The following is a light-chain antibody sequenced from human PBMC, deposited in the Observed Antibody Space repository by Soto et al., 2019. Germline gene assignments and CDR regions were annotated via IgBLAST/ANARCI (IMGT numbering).Light chain of an antibody. CDR1: SREVDGYNY. V-gene: IGLV2-8*01. Sequence: QSVLTQPPSASGSFGQSVTISCTGTSREVDGYNYVSWYQQHPGKAPKLMIYEVSERPSGVPDRFSGSKSGNTASLTVSGLQADDEADYYCSSYSGTNYHYVFGTGTKVTVL. CDR2: EVS. J-gene: IGLJ1*01. CDR3: SSYSGTNYHYV.